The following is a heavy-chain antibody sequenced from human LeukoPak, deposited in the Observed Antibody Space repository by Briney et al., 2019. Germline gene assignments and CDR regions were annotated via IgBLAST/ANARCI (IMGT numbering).Heavy chain of an antibody. D-gene: IGHD6-19*01. V-gene: IGHV1-8*03. CDR2: MNPNSGYT. J-gene: IGHJ4*02. CDR3: ARVAGSIHY. Sequence: ASVKLSSKASGYTFTTYDINWVRQATGQGLEWMGWMNPNSGYTGYAQKFQGRVTITRDTSISTAYMELSSLRSEDTAVYYCARVAGSIHYWGQGTLVTVSS. CDR1: GYTFTTYD.